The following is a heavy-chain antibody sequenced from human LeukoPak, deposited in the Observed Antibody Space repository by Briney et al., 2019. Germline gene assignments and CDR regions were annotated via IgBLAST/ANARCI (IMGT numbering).Heavy chain of an antibody. CDR1: GGTFSSYA. CDR3: AGEGYYDSSGKTDY. V-gene: IGHV1-69*13. D-gene: IGHD3-22*01. CDR2: IIPIFGTA. Sequence: ASVKVSCKASGGTFSSYAISWVRQAPGQGLEWMGGIIPIFGTANYAQKFQGRVTITADESTSTAYMELSSLRSEDTAVYYCAGEGYYDSSGKTDYWGQGTLVTVSS. J-gene: IGHJ4*02.